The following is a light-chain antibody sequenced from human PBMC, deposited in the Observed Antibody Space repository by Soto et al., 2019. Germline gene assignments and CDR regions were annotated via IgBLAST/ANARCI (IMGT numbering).Light chain of an antibody. V-gene: IGKV3-15*01. CDR2: AAS. CDR3: HQYNNCPWT. CDR1: QRVSNH. Sequence: ETVMTQSPVTMAVSPLETATLCCGASQRVSNHFAWYQQKPGQAPGLLIYAASTRAAGVPVRFSGSGSETEFTLTIRSLQSEDFALYYCHQYNNCPWTFGQGTKVDI. J-gene: IGKJ1*01.